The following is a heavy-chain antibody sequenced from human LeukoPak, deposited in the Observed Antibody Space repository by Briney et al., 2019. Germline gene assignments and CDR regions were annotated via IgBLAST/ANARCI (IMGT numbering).Heavy chain of an antibody. D-gene: IGHD6-19*01. CDR2: IKQDGSET. V-gene: IGHV3-7*01. CDR3: VGGSGWLLDS. CDR1: DFTFSDFW. J-gene: IGHJ5*01. Sequence: GGSLRLSCAASDFTFSDFWMAWVRQAPGKGLEWVAIIKQDGSETHYVDSVKSRFSISRDNAKNSLYLQMNSLRGEDTALYYCVGGSGWLLDSWGQGTLVTVS.